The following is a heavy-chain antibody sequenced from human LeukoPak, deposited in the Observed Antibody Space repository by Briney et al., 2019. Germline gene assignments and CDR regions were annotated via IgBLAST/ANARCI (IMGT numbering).Heavy chain of an antibody. V-gene: IGHV1-2*02. CDR2: INPNSGDT. CDR3: ARVVAYYGSGTSYSLDT. Sequence: ASVKVSCKASGYTFSGYYMYWVRQAPGQGLEWMAWINPNSGDTNYAQKFQGGVTLTRDTSITTAYMDLSRLRSDDTAVYYCARVVAYYGSGTSYSLDTWGQGTLVTVSS. CDR1: GYTFSGYY. J-gene: IGHJ5*02. D-gene: IGHD3-10*01.